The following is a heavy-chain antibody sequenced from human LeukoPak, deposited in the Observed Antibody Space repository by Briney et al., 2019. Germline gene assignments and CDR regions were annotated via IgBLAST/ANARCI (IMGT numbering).Heavy chain of an antibody. J-gene: IGHJ6*02. V-gene: IGHV1-18*01. D-gene: IGHD3-9*01. CDR2: ITDYDGNT. CDR3: ARVAPPDYDILTGTLPYYYYGMDV. CDR1: GYTFTSYG. Sequence: ASVKVSCKASGYTFTSYGISWVRQAPGQGLEWMGWITDYDGNTNYAQKFQGRVTMTTDTSTSTAYMELRSLRSDDTAVYYCARVAPPDYDILTGTLPYYYYGMDVWGQGTTVTVSS.